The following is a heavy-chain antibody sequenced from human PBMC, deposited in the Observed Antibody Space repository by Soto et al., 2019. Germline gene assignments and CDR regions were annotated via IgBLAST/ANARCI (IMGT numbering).Heavy chain of an antibody. V-gene: IGHV3-15*01. Sequence: EVQLLESGGGLVNPGGSLRLSCAASGFTFSHAWMSWIRQAPGKGLEWVGRIKSKIGGGGTTDYAAPVTGRFSISRDDSKNMLDLQMNSLKTEDTAMYYCAYQSSASFTSNFYLDYLGQGTLVTVSS. CDR3: AYQSSASFTSNFYLDY. CDR2: IKSKIGGGGTT. CDR1: GFTFSHAW. D-gene: IGHD2-2*01. J-gene: IGHJ4*02.